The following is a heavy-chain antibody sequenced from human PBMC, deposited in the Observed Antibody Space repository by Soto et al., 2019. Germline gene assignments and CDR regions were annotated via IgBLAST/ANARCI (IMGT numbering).Heavy chain of an antibody. D-gene: IGHD3-16*01. V-gene: IGHV4-30-4*01. CDR1: CDSISSGNKH. Sequence: SETLSLTSTVSCDSISSGNKHWIWIRQPPGKGLEWIGYIFSSGTTYYNPSLKSRLTMSLDASQNQFSLKLNSLTDADTAVYFCARVPSPFDYYYAMDVWGQGTTVTVSS. CDR2: IFSSGTT. J-gene: IGHJ6*02. CDR3: ARVPSPFDYYYAMDV.